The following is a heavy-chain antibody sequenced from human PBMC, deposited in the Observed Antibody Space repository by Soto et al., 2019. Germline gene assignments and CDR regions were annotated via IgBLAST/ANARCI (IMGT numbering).Heavy chain of an antibody. CDR3: ARDPSVTIFGVVPEYFQH. J-gene: IGHJ1*01. CDR1: GYTFTSYG. Sequence: ASVKVSCKASGYTFTSYGISWVRQAPGQGLEWMGWISAYNGNTNYAQKLQGRVTMTTDTSTSTAYMELRSLRSDDTAVYYCARDPSVTIFGVVPEYFQHWGQGTLVTVSS. V-gene: IGHV1-18*01. D-gene: IGHD3-3*01. CDR2: ISAYNGNT.